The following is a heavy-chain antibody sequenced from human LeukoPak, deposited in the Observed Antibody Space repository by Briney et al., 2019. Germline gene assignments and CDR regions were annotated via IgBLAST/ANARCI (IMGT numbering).Heavy chain of an antibody. Sequence: GSSVKVSCKASGSTFSSYAISWVRQAPGQGLEWMGGIIPIFGTANYAQKFQGRVTITADESTSTAYMELRSLRSDDTAVYYCARVGTISRSRCFDYWGQGTLVTVSS. J-gene: IGHJ4*02. D-gene: IGHD1-14*01. CDR3: ARVGTISRSRCFDY. CDR1: GSTFSSYA. CDR2: IIPIFGTA. V-gene: IGHV1-69*01.